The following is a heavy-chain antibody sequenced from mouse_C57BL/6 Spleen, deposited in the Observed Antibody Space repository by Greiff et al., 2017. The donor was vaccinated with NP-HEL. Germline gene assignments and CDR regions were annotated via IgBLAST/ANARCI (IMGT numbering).Heavy chain of an antibody. J-gene: IGHJ3*01. CDR1: GYTFTSYW. CDR2: IYPGSGST. V-gene: IGHV1-55*01. D-gene: IGHD2-4*01. CDR3: ASRESDEYDAWFAY. Sequence: VQLQQSGAELVKPGASVKMSCKASGYTFTSYWITWVKQRPGQGLEWIGDIYPGSGSTNYNEKFKSKATLTVDTSSSTAYMQLSSLTSEDSAVYYCASRESDEYDAWFAYWGQGTLVTVSA.